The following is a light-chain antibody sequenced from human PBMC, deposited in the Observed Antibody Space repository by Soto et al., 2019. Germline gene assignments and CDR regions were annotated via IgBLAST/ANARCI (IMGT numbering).Light chain of an antibody. CDR3: CSYAGRSTLV. V-gene: IGLV2-23*02. CDR2: EVS. Sequence: QSVLTQPASVSGSPGQSITISCTGTSSDVGSYNLVSWYQQHPGKAPKVMIYEVSQRPSGVSKRFSGSKSGNTASLTISGIQAEDEADYYCCSYAGRSTLVFGGGTKLTVL. CDR1: SSDVGSYNL. J-gene: IGLJ3*02.